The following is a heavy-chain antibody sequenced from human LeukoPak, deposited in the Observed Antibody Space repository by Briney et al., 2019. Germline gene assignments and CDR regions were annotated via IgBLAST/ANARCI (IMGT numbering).Heavy chain of an antibody. CDR2: ISYSGST. CDR3: ARWLGCSGGSCYSNFDY. V-gene: IGHV4-39*01. CDR1: GGSISSSSYY. D-gene: IGHD2-15*01. J-gene: IGHJ4*02. Sequence: SETLSLTCTVSGGSISSSSYYWGWIRQPPGKGLEWIGSISYSGSTYYNPSLKSRVTISVDTSKDQFSLKLSSVTAADTAVYYCARWLGCSGGSCYSNFDYWGQGTLVTVSS.